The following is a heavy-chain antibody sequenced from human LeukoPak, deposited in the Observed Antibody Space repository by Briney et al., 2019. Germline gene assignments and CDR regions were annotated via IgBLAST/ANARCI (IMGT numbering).Heavy chain of an antibody. V-gene: IGHV3-74*01. CDR3: ARDKGYSVDY. CDR2: LNTDGSSR. CDR1: GFTFRTYW. Sequence: GGSLRLSCAASGFTFRTYWMHWVRQAPGKGLVWVSRLNTDGSSRNYADSVKGRFTISRDNAKNTLYLQMNSLRAEDTAVYYCARDKGYSVDYWGQGTLVTVSS. D-gene: IGHD5-18*01. J-gene: IGHJ4*02.